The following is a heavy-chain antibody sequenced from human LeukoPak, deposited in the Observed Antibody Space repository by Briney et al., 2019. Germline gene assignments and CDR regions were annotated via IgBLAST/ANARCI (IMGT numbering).Heavy chain of an antibody. CDR3: AKDWGIS. J-gene: IGHJ4*02. CDR1: GFTFSSYG. D-gene: IGHD6-13*01. Sequence: PGGSLRLSCAASGFTFSSYGMHWVRQAPGKGLEWVAVISYDGSNKYYADSVKGRFTISRDNSKNTLYLQMNSLRAEDTAVYYCAKDWGISWGQGTLVTVSS. CDR2: ISYDGSNK. V-gene: IGHV3-30*18.